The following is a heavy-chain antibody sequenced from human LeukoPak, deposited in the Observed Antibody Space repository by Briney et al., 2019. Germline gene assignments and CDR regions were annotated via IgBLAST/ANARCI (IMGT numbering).Heavy chain of an antibody. Sequence: PGGSLRLSCGASGFTFSSYAMNWVRQAPGKGLEWVSGISASGGRTYYADSVKGRFIISRDNSKNTLYLQMKSLRAEDTAVYYCAKDPKPIRFLEWLGDYSYGLDVWGQGTTVTVSS. V-gene: IGHV3-23*01. CDR1: GFTFSSYA. D-gene: IGHD3-3*01. CDR2: ISASGGRT. J-gene: IGHJ6*02. CDR3: AKDPKPIRFLEWLGDYSYGLDV.